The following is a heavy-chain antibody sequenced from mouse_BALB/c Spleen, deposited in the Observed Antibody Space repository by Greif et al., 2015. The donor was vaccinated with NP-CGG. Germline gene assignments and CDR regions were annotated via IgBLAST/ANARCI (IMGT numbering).Heavy chain of an antibody. J-gene: IGHJ3*01. CDR2: INSNGGST. CDR3: ARESLYYGYSWFAY. D-gene: IGHD1-2*01. Sequence: EVQLVESGGGLVQPGGSLKLSCAASGFTFSSYGMSWVRQTPDKRLELVATINSNGGSTYYPDSVKGRFTISRDNAKNTLYLQMSSLKSEDTAMYYCARESLYYGYSWFAYWGQGTLVTVSA. CDR1: GFTFSSYG. V-gene: IGHV5-6-3*01.